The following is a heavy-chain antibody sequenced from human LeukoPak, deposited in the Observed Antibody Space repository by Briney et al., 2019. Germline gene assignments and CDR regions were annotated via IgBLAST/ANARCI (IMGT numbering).Heavy chain of an antibody. J-gene: IGHJ4*02. V-gene: IGHV4-31*03. CDR3: ARGSYYYGSGSYYYFDY. CDR2: IYYSGST. Sequence: PSETLSLTCTVSGGSISSGGYYWSWIRQHPGKGLEWIGYIYYSGSTYYNPSLKSRVTISVDTSKNQFSPKLSSVTAADTAVYYCARGSYYYGSGSYYYFDYWGQGTLVTVSS. D-gene: IGHD3-10*01. CDR1: GGSISSGGYY.